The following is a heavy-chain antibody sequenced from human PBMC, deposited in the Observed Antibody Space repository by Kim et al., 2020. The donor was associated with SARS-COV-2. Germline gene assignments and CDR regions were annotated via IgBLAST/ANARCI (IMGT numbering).Heavy chain of an antibody. Sequence: GESLKISCKASGYTFTSYAFHWVRQAPGQRLEWMGWIDADNGNTKYSQKFQGRVTISRDTSASTAYMELSSLRSEDTAVYYCARNEDYWGQGTLVTVSS. CDR2: IDADNGNT. V-gene: IGHV1-3*01. CDR3: ARNEDY. J-gene: IGHJ4*02. CDR1: GYTFTSYA.